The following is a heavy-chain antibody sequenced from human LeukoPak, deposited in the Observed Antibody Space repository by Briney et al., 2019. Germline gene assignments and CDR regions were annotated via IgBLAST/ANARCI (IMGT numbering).Heavy chain of an antibody. CDR2: IYYSGST. D-gene: IGHD2-21*02. CDR3: ARPFCGGDCYSDSNWYFDL. J-gene: IGHJ2*01. CDR1: GGSISSNY. Sequence: SETLSLTCTVSGGSISSNYWSWIRQPPGKGLEWIGYIYYSGSTNYNPSLKSRVTISVDTSRNQFSLKLSSVTAADTAVYYCARPFCGGDCYSDSNWYFDLWGRGTLVTVSS. V-gene: IGHV4-59*08.